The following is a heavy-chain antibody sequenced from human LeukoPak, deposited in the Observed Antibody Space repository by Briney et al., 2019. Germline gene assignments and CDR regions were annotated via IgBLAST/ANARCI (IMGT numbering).Heavy chain of an antibody. CDR2: IYYRGST. CDR3: VRRGVLWFGELSYYYFDL. J-gene: IGHJ2*01. Sequence: SETLSLTCTVSGGSISGYYWSWIRQPPGKGLEWIGYIYYRGSTNYNPSLMSRASISVDTSKNQFSLKLDSLTAADTAVYYCVRRGVLWFGELSYYYFDLWGRGTLVAVSS. V-gene: IGHV4-59*01. D-gene: IGHD3-10*01. CDR1: GGSISGYY.